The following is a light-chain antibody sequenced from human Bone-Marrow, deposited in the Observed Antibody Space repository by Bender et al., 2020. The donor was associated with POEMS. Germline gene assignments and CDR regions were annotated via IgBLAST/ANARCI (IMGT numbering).Light chain of an antibody. CDR1: KLDKY. J-gene: IGLJ2*01. Sequence: SYELTQSPSMSVSPGQTVTITCSGHKLDKYASWYQQKPGQSPVVVIYEDYKRPSGIPERFSGSISGTTVTLTISGVQTEDEADYYCQSADSSGLYVVFGEGTKLTVL. CDR2: EDY. CDR3: QSADSSGLYVV. V-gene: IGLV3-25*03.